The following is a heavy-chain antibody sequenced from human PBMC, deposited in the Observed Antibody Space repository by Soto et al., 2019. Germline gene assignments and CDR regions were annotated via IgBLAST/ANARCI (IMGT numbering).Heavy chain of an antibody. CDR3: ARLARLPHYYGSGSHKNWFDP. D-gene: IGHD3-10*01. CDR2: IYATGTN. Sequence: SETLSLTCTVSGASISGFYCSCIRKSAGEGLEWIGRIYATGTNDYTPSLTSRFTIHVDTSKKHFSLKLSSVTAADTAVYYCARLARLPHYYGSGSHKNWFDPWGQGTLVSVPS. V-gene: IGHV4-4*07. CDR1: GASISGFY. J-gene: IGHJ5*02.